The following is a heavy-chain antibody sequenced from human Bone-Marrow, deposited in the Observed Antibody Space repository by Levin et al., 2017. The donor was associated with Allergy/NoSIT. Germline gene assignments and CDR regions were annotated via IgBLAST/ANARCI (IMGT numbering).Heavy chain of an antibody. CDR3: ASWHYYGSAIIPTHFDY. V-gene: IGHV5-51*01. D-gene: IGHD3-10*01. CDR2: IYPGDSDT. Sequence: GGSLRLSCKGSGYSFTNYWIGWVRQMPGKGLEWMGIIYPGDSDTKYSPSFQGQVTLSADKSINTAYLQWSSLKASDTAMYYCASWHYYGSAIIPTHFDYWGQGSLVTVSS. CDR1: GYSFTNYW. J-gene: IGHJ4*02.